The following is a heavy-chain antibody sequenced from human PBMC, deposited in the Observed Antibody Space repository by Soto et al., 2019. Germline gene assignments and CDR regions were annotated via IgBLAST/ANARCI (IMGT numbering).Heavy chain of an antibody. J-gene: IGHJ5*02. CDR2: NYYSWST. Sequence: SETMSLTCTVSAGSISSGGYYWSWIRQHPGKGMARLGYNYYSWSTYYNPSLKSRVTISVDTSENQFSLKLSSLTAADTAVYYCAGGREYTYGIDFAWGQGTLVTGSS. D-gene: IGHD5-18*01. CDR1: AGSISSGGYY. V-gene: IGHV4-31*03. CDR3: AGGREYTYGIDFA.